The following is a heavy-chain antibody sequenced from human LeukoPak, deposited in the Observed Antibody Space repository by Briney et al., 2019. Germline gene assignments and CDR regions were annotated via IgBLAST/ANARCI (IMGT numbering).Heavy chain of an antibody. CDR3: ARSGIKMVRGVIIKSPYHMDA. Sequence: GGSLRLSCAASGFTLSTYTMNWVRQAPGKGLEWVSSISSSGSYIYYADSVKGRFTISRDDAKNSLSLQMNSLRAEDTAVYYCARSGIKMVRGVIIKSPYHMDAWGRGTTVTVSS. CDR2: ISSSGSYI. CDR1: GFTLSTYT. J-gene: IGHJ6*03. V-gene: IGHV3-21*01. D-gene: IGHD3-10*01.